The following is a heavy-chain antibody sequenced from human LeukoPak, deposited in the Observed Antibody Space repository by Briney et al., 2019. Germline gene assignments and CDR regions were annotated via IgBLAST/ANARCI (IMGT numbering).Heavy chain of an antibody. J-gene: IGHJ4*02. D-gene: IGHD1/OR15-1a*01. V-gene: IGHV3-33*01. CDR2: IWYDGSDK. Sequence: GRSLRLSCVASGFTFSSHGMHWIRQAPGKGLEWVAVIWYDGSDKYSADSVKGRFIISRDNSKNTLDLQMNSLRAEDTAVYYCARWGNNKILDYWGQGTLVTVSS. CDR1: GFTFSSHG. CDR3: ARWGNNKILDY.